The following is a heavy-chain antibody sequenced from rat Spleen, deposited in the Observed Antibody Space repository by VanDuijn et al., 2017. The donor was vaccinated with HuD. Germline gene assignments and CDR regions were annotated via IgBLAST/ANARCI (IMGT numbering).Heavy chain of an antibody. CDR2: ISTGGGST. D-gene: IGHD1-1*01. CDR1: GFTFSNYY. V-gene: IGHV5-27*01. Sequence: EVQLVESGGGLVQPGRSLKLSCAASGFTFSNYYMAWVRQAPTKGLEWVAYISTGGGSTYYRDSVKGRFTISRDNAKSTLYLQMDSLRSEDTATYYCTTASGDAFAYWGQGTLVTVSS. CDR3: TTASGDAFAY. J-gene: IGHJ3*01.